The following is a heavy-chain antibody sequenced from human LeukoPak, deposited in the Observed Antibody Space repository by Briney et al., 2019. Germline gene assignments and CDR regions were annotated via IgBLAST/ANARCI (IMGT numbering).Heavy chain of an antibody. J-gene: IGHJ4*02. CDR2: INPSGGST. Sequence: ASVKVSCKASGYTFTSYYMHWVRQAPGQGLEWMGIINPSGGSTSYAQKFQGRVTMTRDMSTSTVYMELSSLRSEDTAVYYCARALLVYYGSGSYYFDYWGQGTLVTVSS. D-gene: IGHD3-10*01. CDR1: GYTFTSYY. V-gene: IGHV1-46*01. CDR3: ARALLVYYGSGSYYFDY.